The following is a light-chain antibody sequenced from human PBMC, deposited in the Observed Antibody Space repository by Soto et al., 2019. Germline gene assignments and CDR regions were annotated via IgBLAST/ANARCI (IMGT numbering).Light chain of an antibody. CDR3: QHRSSWPPGFT. Sequence: EIVLTQSPATLSLSPGDRATLSCTASQSVYNYLAWYQQKPGQAPRLLIYNTSNRATGIPARFSGSGSATDFTLTISSLEPEDFAVYYCQHRSSWPPGFTFGPGTKVDIK. CDR2: NTS. CDR1: QSVYNY. J-gene: IGKJ3*01. V-gene: IGKV3-11*01.